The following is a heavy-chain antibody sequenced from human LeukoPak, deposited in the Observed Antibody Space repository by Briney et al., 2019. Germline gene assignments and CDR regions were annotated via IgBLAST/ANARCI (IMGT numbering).Heavy chain of an antibody. V-gene: IGHV4-39*01. J-gene: IGHJ4*02. CDR1: GGSISSSSYY. D-gene: IGHD6-19*01. CDR2: IYYSGST. Sequence: PSETLSLTCTVSGGSISSSSYYWGWIRQPPGKGLEWIGSIYYSGSTYYNPSLKSRVAISVDTSKDQFSLKLSSVTAADTAVYYCARHFVPSERSYSSGWYGGYYWGQGTLVTVSS. CDR3: ARHFVPSERSYSSGWYGGYY.